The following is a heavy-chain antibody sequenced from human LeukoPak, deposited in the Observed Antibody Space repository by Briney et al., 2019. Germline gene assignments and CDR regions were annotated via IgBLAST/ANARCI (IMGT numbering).Heavy chain of an antibody. CDR1: GGSISSNNYS. V-gene: IGHV4-39*02. CDR3: ARDIGPDTAMFNDAFDI. CDR2: IYYGGST. Sequence: SETLSLTCTVSGGSISSNNYSWGWIRQPPGKGLEWIGSIYYGGSTYYNPSLKSRVTISVDTSRNQFSLKLSSVTAADTAVYYCARDIGPDTAMFNDAFDIWGQGTMVTVSS. D-gene: IGHD5-18*01. J-gene: IGHJ3*02.